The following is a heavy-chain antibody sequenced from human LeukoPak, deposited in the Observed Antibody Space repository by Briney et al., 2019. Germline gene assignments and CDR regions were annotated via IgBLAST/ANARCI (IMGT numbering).Heavy chain of an antibody. CDR3: ASATYSSGWELHFDY. V-gene: IGHV3-48*03. J-gene: IGHJ4*02. CDR2: INSRGNTK. Sequence: GGSLRLSCAASGFTFSTYEMNWVRQAPGKGLEWVSYINSRGNTKHYSDSVRGRFTVSRDNAKNSLYLQMNSLRAEDTAVYYCASATYSSGWELHFDYWGQGTLVTVSS. D-gene: IGHD6-19*01. CDR1: GFTFSTYE.